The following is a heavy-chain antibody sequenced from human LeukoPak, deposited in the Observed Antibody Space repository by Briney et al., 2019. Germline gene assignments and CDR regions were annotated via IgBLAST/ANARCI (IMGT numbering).Heavy chain of an antibody. Sequence: GGSLRLSCAASGFTFDDYGMSWVRQAPGKGLEWVSGINWNGGSTGYADSVKGRFTISRDNAKNSLYLQMNSLRAEDTALYYCARDPANYYDSSGYYFPNNFDYWGQGTLVTVSS. V-gene: IGHV3-20*04. D-gene: IGHD3-22*01. CDR2: INWNGGST. J-gene: IGHJ4*02. CDR1: GFTFDDYG. CDR3: ARDPANYYDSSGYYFPNNFDY.